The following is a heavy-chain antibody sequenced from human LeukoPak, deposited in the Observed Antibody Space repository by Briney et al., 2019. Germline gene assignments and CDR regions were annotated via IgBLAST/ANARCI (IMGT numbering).Heavy chain of an antibody. CDR3: ARHKKDVEVATMPTDY. D-gene: IGHD5-24*01. CDR1: GYSFTSYW. J-gene: IGHJ4*02. CDR2: IYPGDSDT. V-gene: IGHV5-51*01. Sequence: GESLKISCKGSGYSFTSYWIGWVRQMPGKGLEWMGIIYPGDSDTRYSPSFQGQVTISADKSISTAYLQWSSLKASDTAMYYCARHKKDVEVATMPTDYWGQGTLVTVSS.